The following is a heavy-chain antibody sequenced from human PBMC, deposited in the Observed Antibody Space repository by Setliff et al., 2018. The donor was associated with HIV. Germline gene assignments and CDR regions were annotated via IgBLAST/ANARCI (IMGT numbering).Heavy chain of an antibody. J-gene: IGHJ5*02. CDR2: MNPSTGEV. V-gene: IGHV1-8*01. D-gene: IGHD6-19*01. Sequence: ASVKVSCKTFGYSFTAYQINWVRQATGQALEWMAWMNPSTGEVGYAQKFQGRLAMTRDSSANIAYMELSSLKSEDTAVYYCAREGQWLAWGQGTLVTVSS. CDR1: GYSFTAYQ. CDR3: AREGQWLA.